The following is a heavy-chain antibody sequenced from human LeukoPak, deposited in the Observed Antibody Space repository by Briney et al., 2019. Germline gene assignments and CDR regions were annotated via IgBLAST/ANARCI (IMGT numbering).Heavy chain of an antibody. CDR2: IYGRGST. J-gene: IGHJ4*02. CDR1: GGSISSYY. Sequence: PSETLSLTCTVSGGSISSYYWSWIRQPPGKGLEWIGYIYGRGSTNYNPSLKSRVTISVGTSKNQFSLKLSSVTAADTAVYYCAIGSSRDGYNFYYWGQGTLVTVSS. D-gene: IGHD5-24*01. V-gene: IGHV4-59*01. CDR3: AIGSSRDGYNFYY.